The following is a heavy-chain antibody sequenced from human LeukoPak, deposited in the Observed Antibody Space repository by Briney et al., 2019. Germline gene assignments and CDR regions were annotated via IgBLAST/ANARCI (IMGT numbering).Heavy chain of an antibody. Sequence: GGSLRLSCTASGLTFSTSGFNWVRQAPGQGLEWVASIGPTGSDRYHAYSIKGGFTISRDKANNFLYLQMNSLRAEDTAVYYCATETNGRHYDYWGQGTLLTVSS. V-gene: IGHV3-21*06. CDR1: GLTFSTSG. D-gene: IGHD1-14*01. CDR3: ATETNGRHYDY. CDR2: IGPTGSDR. J-gene: IGHJ4*02.